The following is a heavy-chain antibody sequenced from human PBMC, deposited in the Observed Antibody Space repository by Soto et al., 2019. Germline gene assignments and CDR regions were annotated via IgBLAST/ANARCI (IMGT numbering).Heavy chain of an antibody. CDR2: IYWDGDK. CDR3: APSRGGGDCIRSYSSHYYYGMDV. V-gene: IGHV2-5*02. Sequence: QITLKESGPALVKPTQTLTLTCTFSGFSLNTGGLGVGWIRQPPGKALEWLALIYWDGDKRYSPSLKSRLSITNDTSNHQVRLRMTNMDTVDTAQYYCAPSRGGGDCIRSYSSHYYYGMDVWGQVTTVTVSS. CDR1: GFSLNTGGLG. D-gene: IGHD2-21*02. J-gene: IGHJ6*02.